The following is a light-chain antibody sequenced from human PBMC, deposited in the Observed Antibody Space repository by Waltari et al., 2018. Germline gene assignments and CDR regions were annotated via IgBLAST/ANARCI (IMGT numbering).Light chain of an antibody. Sequence: DIVMSQSPDSLAVSLGERATINCRSSQSIMYSSNNKNFLAWYQQKPGQYPKLLIYWASTRQSGVPDRFTGSWSGTDFTLTITSVQPEDVAIYYCQQYFITPFTFGPGTKVEIK. CDR1: QSIMYSSNNKNF. V-gene: IGKV4-1*01. J-gene: IGKJ3*01. CDR3: QQYFITPFT. CDR2: WAS.